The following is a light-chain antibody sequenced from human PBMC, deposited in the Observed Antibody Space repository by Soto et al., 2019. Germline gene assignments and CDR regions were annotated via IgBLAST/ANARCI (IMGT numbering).Light chain of an antibody. Sequence: DIVLTQSPATLSLSPGERATLSCRASQSVTRYLAWYQQKPGQAPRLLIYDISTRAAAIPARFSGSGSGTDFTLTVSSLEPEDFALYYCQQRSNRITFGQGTRLEIK. CDR1: QSVTRY. CDR2: DIS. V-gene: IGKV3-11*01. CDR3: QQRSNRIT. J-gene: IGKJ5*01.